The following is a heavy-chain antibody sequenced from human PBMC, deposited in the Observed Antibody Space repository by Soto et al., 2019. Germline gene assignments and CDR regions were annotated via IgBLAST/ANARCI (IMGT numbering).Heavy chain of an antibody. Sequence: GASVKVSCKASGYTFTSYYMHWVRQAPGQGLEWMGIINPSGGSTSYAQKFQGRVTMTRDTSTSTVYMELSSLRSEDTAVYYCAREERTYYDFWSAGRDAFDIWGQGTMVTVSS. D-gene: IGHD3-3*01. CDR3: AREERTYYDFWSAGRDAFDI. CDR1: GYTFTSYY. J-gene: IGHJ3*02. CDR2: INPSGGST. V-gene: IGHV1-46*03.